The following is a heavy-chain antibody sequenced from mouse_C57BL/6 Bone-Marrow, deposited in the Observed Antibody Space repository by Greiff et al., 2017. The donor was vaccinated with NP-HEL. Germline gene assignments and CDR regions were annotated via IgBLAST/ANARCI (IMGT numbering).Heavy chain of an antibody. V-gene: IGHV14-4*01. D-gene: IGHD1-1*01. CDR2: IDPENGDT. CDR3: TCITTDPYWYFDV. CDR1: GFNIKDDY. J-gene: IGHJ1*03. Sequence: VQLQQSGAELVRPGASVKLSCTASGFNIKDDYMHWVKQRPEQGLEWIGWIDPENGDTEYASKFQGKATITADTSSNTAYLQLSSLTSEDTAVYYCTCITTDPYWYFDVWGTGTTVTVSS.